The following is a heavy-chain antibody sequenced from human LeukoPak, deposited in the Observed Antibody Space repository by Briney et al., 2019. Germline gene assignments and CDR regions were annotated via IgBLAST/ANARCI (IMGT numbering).Heavy chain of an antibody. CDR2: IIPIFGTA. Sequence: ASVKVSCKASGGTFSSYAISWVRQAPGQGLEWMGGIIPIFGTANYAQKLQGRVTITTDESTSTAYMELSSLRSEDTAVYYCARGPYGSGSYARYYYYMDVWGKGTTVTVSS. J-gene: IGHJ6*03. CDR1: GGTFSSYA. CDR3: ARGPYGSGSYARYYYYMDV. V-gene: IGHV1-69*05. D-gene: IGHD3-10*01.